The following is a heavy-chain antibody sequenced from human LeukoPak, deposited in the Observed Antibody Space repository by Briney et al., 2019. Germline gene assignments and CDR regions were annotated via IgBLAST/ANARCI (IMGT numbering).Heavy chain of an antibody. CDR1: GSTLSDYW. J-gene: IGHJ4*02. Sequence: GGSLRLSCAASGSTLSDYWMTWVRQAPGKGLEWVANIKPDGSVKYYVDSVKGRFTISRDNAKNSLYLQLISLRAEDTAVYYCARGARYCTSTSCMGLDYWGQGALVTVSS. V-gene: IGHV3-7*01. CDR2: IKPDGSVK. CDR3: ARGARYCTSTSCMGLDY. D-gene: IGHD2-2*01.